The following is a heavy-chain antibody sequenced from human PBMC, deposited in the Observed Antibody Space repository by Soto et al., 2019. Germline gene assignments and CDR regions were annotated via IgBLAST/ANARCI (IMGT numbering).Heavy chain of an antibody. CDR2: IYSSGST. CDR3: GNQAYGGYGYHFAY. J-gene: IGHJ4*02. Sequence: QLQLQESGPGLVKPSETLSLTCTVSSGSITSSTYYWGWIRQPPGKGLEWIGNIYSSGSTYYNPSLKSRVTISLDTSKTQLSLKLTSVTAEDTDVYYCGNQAYGGYGYHFAYWGQGTLVTVPA. D-gene: IGHD4-17*01. V-gene: IGHV4-39*01. CDR1: SGSITSSTYY.